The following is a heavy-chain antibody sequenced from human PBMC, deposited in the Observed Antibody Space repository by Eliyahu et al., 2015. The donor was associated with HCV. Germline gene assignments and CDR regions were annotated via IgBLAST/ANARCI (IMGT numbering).Heavy chain of an antibody. J-gene: IGHJ4*02. V-gene: IGHV4-4*07. Sequence: QLQLQESGPGLVKPSETLSLTCTVSGGSLSNYYXSWIRQPAGKGLEWIGRIYPSGSTNYDPSLRSRVTMSVDTSKNQFSLKLTSVTAADTAVYYCARGSLRVDYWGRGTLVTIPS. D-gene: IGHD3-10*01. CDR1: GGSLSNYY. CDR2: IYPSGST. CDR3: ARGSLRVDY.